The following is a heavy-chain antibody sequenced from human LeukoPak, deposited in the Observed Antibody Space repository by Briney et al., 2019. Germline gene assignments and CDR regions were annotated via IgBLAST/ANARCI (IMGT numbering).Heavy chain of an antibody. Sequence: ASVKVSCKDSGYTFTSYGISWVRQAPGQRLEWMGWINAGNGNTKYSQKFQGRVTITRDTSASTAYMELSSLRSEDTAVYYCARAMVRGPLGIDYWGQGTLVTVSS. V-gene: IGHV1-3*01. CDR2: INAGNGNT. CDR3: ARAMVRGPLGIDY. D-gene: IGHD3-10*01. CDR1: GYTFTSYG. J-gene: IGHJ4*02.